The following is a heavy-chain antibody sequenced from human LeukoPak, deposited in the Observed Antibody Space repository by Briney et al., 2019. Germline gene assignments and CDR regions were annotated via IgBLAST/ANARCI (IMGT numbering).Heavy chain of an antibody. V-gene: IGHV4-59*01. CDR2: IYYTGTT. CDR3: ARVGRTEEGGYSYYYIDV. Sequence: PSETLSLTCTVSGASISNYYWSWIRQPPGKGLEWIGYIYYTGTTNYNPSLKSRLTISVDMSKNQFSLNLSSMTAADTAVYYCARVGRTEEGGYSYYYIDVWGYGTTVTVSS. D-gene: IGHD4-11*01. CDR1: GASISNYY. J-gene: IGHJ6*03.